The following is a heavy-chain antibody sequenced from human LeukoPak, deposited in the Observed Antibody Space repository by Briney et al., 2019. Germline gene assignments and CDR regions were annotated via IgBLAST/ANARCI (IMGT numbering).Heavy chain of an antibody. CDR2: INHSGST. CDR1: GGSFSGYY. D-gene: IGHD6-19*01. Sequence: SETLSLTCAVYGGSFSGYYWSWIRQPPGKGLEWIGEINHSGSTNYNPSLKSRVTTSVDTSKNQFSLKLSSVTAADTAVYYCARGSIAVAGTFDYWGQGTLVTVSS. J-gene: IGHJ4*02. CDR3: ARGSIAVAGTFDY. V-gene: IGHV4-34*01.